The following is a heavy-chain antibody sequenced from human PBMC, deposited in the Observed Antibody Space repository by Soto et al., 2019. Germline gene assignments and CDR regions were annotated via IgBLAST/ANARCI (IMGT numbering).Heavy chain of an antibody. CDR3: VKGGWLDF. J-gene: IGHJ5*01. Sequence: EVQLLESGGGLAQPGGSLRLSCAASGFSFSTFEMSWVRQAPGRGLEWVSFISDDGSRTYYADVVKGRFTISRDNSKHTLYLQMNSLTAEDTAVYACVKGGWLDFWGQGTLVTVSS. CDR1: GFSFSTFE. CDR2: ISDDGSRT. D-gene: IGHD3-16*01. V-gene: IGHV3-23*01.